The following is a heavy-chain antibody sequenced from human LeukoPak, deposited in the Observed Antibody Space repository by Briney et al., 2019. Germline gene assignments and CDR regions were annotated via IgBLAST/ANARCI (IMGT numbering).Heavy chain of an antibody. CDR1: GFTFSSYE. Sequence: GGSLRLSCAASGFTFSSYEMNWVRQAPGKGLEWVSYISNSGSTMYYADSVKGRFTISRDNAKNSLNLQMNSLRAEDTAVYYCARRPAAGYFYDMVVWGQGTTVTVSS. CDR3: ARRPAAGYFYDMVV. D-gene: IGHD6-13*01. CDR2: ISNSGSTM. J-gene: IGHJ6*02. V-gene: IGHV3-48*03.